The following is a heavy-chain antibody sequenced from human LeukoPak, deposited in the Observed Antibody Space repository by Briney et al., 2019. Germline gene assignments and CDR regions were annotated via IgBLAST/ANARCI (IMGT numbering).Heavy chain of an antibody. CDR3: ARTVSPHYYGSGTDWFDP. Sequence: ETLSLTCAVYGGSFSGYYWSWIRQPPGKGLEWIGSIYHSGSTYYNPSLKSRVTISVDTSKNQFSLKLSSVTAADTAVYYCARTVSPHYYGSGTDWFDPWGQGTLVTVSS. CDR2: IYHSGST. CDR1: GGSFSGYY. V-gene: IGHV4-34*01. D-gene: IGHD3-10*01. J-gene: IGHJ5*02.